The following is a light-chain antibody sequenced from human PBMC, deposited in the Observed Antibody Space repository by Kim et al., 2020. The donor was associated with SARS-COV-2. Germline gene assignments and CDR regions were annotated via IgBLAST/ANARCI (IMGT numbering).Light chain of an antibody. J-gene: IGKJ4*01. CDR3: QQYDNLPLT. Sequence: DIQMTQSPSSLSASVGDRVTITCQASHDIGNYLNWYQLKPGRAPKLMIYDASNLETGVPSRFSGSGSGTDFTFTISSLQPEDTAIYSCQQYDNLPLTFGGGTKVDIK. V-gene: IGKV1-33*01. CDR1: HDIGNY. CDR2: DAS.